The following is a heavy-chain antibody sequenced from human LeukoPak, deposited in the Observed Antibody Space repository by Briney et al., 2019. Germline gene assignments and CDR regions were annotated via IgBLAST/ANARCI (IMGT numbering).Heavy chain of an antibody. CDR1: GYTFTSYG. D-gene: IGHD6-19*01. CDR2: ISAYNGNT. CDR3: ARDLSVAGPFDY. Sequence: ASVKVSCKASGYTFTSYGISWVRQAPGQGLEWVGWISAYNGNTNYAQKLQGRVTMTTDTSTSTAYMELRSLRSDDTAVYYCARDLSVAGPFDYWGQGTLVTVSS. V-gene: IGHV1-18*01. J-gene: IGHJ4*02.